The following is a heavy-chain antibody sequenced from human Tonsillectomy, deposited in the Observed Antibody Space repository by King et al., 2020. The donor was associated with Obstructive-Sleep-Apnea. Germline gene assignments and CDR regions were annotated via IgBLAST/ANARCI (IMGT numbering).Heavy chain of an antibody. Sequence: QLQESGPGLVQPSGTLSLTCDVSGDSIPSDSWWSWVRQPPGKGLEWIGEIFHAGSTNYNPSLKSRVTISGDKSKKQFSLRLSSWTAADTAVYYCVRNGFYNSEDWGQGTLVTVPS. CDR3: VRNGFYNSED. D-gene: IGHD3-22*01. CDR2: IFHAGST. V-gene: IGHV4-4*02. J-gene: IGHJ4*02. CDR1: GDSIPSDSW.